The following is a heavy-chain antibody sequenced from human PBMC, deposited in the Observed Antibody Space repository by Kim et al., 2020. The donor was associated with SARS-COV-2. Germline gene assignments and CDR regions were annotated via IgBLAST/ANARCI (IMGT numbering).Heavy chain of an antibody. D-gene: IGHD2-2*01. Sequence: GGSLRLSCAASGFTFSSSAMSWVRQAPGKGLEWVAVIYSGGSSTYYADSVKGRFTISRDNSKNTLYLQMNSLRAEDTAVYYCAKHPVVPATAIFYFDYWGQGTLVTVSS. CDR1: GFTFSSSA. CDR3: AKHPVVPATAIFYFDY. J-gene: IGHJ4*02. V-gene: IGHV3-23*03. CDR2: IYSGGSST.